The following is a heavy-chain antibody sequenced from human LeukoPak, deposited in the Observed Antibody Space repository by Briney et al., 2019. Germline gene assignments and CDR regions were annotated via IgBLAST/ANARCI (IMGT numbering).Heavy chain of an antibody. J-gene: IGHJ4*02. CDR3: ARDRKWELLHYFDY. V-gene: IGHV3-30*04. Sequence: GRSLRLSCAASGFTFSSYAMHWVRQAPGKGLEWVAVISYDGSNKYYADSVKGRFTISRDNSKNTLYLQMNSPRAEDTAVYYCARDRKWELLHYFDYWGQGTLVTVSS. D-gene: IGHD1-26*01. CDR2: ISYDGSNK. CDR1: GFTFSSYA.